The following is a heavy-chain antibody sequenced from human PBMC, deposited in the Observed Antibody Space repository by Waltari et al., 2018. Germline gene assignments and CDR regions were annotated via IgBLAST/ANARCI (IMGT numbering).Heavy chain of an antibody. CDR2: IYYGGST. CDR3: ARGRAAGSGSRITGDYMDV. J-gene: IGHJ6*03. V-gene: IGHV4-30-4*08. CDR1: GGSISSGDYY. Sequence: QVQLQESGPGLVKPSQTLSLTCTVSGGSISSGDYYWSWIRQPPGKGLEGIGYIYYGGSTYYNPSLKSRVTISVDTSKNQFSLKLSSVTAADTAVYYWARGRAAGSGSRITGDYMDVWGKGTTVTISS. D-gene: IGHD3-10*01.